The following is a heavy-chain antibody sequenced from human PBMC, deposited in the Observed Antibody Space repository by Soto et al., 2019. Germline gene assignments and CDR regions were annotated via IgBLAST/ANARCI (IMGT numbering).Heavy chain of an antibody. CDR2: IIPIFGTT. CDR1: GDTFSSYA. Sequence: QVPLMQSGAEVKKPGSSVKVSCKASGDTFSSYAITWVREAPGQGLEWMGGIIPIFGTTDYAQKFQGRVTISADESTSTAYMELSSLRSEDTAVYYCARVRWKESSPSPFDFWGQGTVVTVSS. V-gene: IGHV1-69*01. D-gene: IGHD1-1*01. CDR3: ARVRWKESSPSPFDF. J-gene: IGHJ4*02.